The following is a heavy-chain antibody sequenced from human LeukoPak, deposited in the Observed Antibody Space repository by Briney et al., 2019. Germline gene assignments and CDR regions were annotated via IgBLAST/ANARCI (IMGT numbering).Heavy chain of an antibody. V-gene: IGHV4-39*07. Sequence: SETLSLTCTVSGGSISSSSYYWGWIRQPPGKGLEWIGSIYYSGSTYYNPSLKSRVTISVDTSKNQFSLQLNSVTPEDTAVYYCARDRPKTQAVARTWNWFDPWGQGTLVTVSS. J-gene: IGHJ5*02. CDR1: GGSISSSSYY. CDR3: ARDRPKTQAVARTWNWFDP. CDR2: IYYSGST. D-gene: IGHD6-19*01.